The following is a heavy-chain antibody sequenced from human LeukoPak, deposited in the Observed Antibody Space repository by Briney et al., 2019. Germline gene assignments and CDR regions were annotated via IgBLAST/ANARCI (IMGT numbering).Heavy chain of an antibody. CDR2: IIPIFGTA. J-gene: IGHJ6*03. CDR3: ARGAWCSGGSCYSELNYYYYMDV. D-gene: IGHD2-15*01. Sequence: SVKVSCKASGGTFSSYAISWVRQAPGQGLEWMGGIIPIFGTANYAQKFQGRVTITTDESTSTAYMELSGLRSEDTAVYYCARGAWCSGGSCYSELNYYYYMDVWGKGTTVTVSS. CDR1: GGTFSSYA. V-gene: IGHV1-69*05.